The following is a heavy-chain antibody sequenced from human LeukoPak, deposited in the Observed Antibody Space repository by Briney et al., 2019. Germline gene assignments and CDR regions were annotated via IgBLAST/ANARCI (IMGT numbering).Heavy chain of an antibody. CDR1: GFTFSSYG. Sequence: GGSLRLSCAASGFTFSSYGMHWVRQAPAKGLEWVAGLSYDGSNTYYLDSVKGRFTISGDNSKNTLYLQMDSLRTEDTAVYYCAKDPHQLILSNYFDDWGQGTLVTVSS. CDR2: LSYDGSNT. CDR3: AKDPHQLILSNYFDD. V-gene: IGHV3-30*18. J-gene: IGHJ4*02. D-gene: IGHD2/OR15-2a*01.